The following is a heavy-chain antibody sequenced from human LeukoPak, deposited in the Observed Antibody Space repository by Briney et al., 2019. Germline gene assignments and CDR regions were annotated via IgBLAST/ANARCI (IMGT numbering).Heavy chain of an antibody. V-gene: IGHV4-30-4*01. CDR1: GGSIXSXXXX. CDR3: ARRGLGFGELFTDY. Sequence: VSGGSIXSXXXXGXWXXXXPXXXXXXXXYIYYSGSTYYIPSLKSRVTISVDTSKNQFSLKLSSVTAADTAVYYCARRGLGFGELFTDYWGQGTLVTVSS. J-gene: IGHJ4*02. D-gene: IGHD3-10*01. CDR2: IYYSGST.